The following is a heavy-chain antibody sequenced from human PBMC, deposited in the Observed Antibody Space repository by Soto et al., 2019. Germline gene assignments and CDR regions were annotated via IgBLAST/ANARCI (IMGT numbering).Heavy chain of an antibody. CDR2: MNPNSGNT. Sequence: ASVKVSCKASGYTFTSYDINWVRQATGQGLEWMGWMNPNSGNTGYAQKFQGRVTMTRNTSISTAYMELSRLRSDDTAVYYCARGLITMVRGVNPQPRRYYYYYGMDVWGQGTTVTVSS. J-gene: IGHJ6*02. CDR1: GYTFTSYD. CDR3: ARGLITMVRGVNPQPRRYYYYYGMDV. V-gene: IGHV1-8*01. D-gene: IGHD3-10*01.